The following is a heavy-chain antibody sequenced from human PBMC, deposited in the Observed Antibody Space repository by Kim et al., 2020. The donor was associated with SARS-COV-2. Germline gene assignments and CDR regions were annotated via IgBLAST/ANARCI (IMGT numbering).Heavy chain of an antibody. Sequence: GGSLRLSCAASGFTFNSHWMSWVRQAPGKGLEWVANTKYDGSTKNYVESMKGRFTISRDNARNALYLQMNSLRVEDTAVYYCARGGYSNFDFWRQGTLVT. D-gene: IGHD2-21*01. V-gene: IGHV3-7*01. CDR1: GFTFNSHW. CDR2: TKYDGSTK. CDR3: ARGGYSNFDF. J-gene: IGHJ4*02.